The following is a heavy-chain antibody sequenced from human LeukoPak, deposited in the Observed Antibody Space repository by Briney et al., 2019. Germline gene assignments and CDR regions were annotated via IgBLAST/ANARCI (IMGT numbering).Heavy chain of an antibody. CDR2: IYSSGST. CDR1: GGSISSYY. J-gene: IGHJ5*02. V-gene: IGHV4-4*07. CDR3: ARDPPSFGGRFDP. Sequence: SETLSLTCTVSGGSISSYYWNWIRQPAGKGLEWIGRIYSSGSTNYNPSLKSRVTMSVDTSKNQFSLKLSSETAADTAVYYCARDPPSFGGRFDPWGQGTLVAVSS. D-gene: IGHD3-10*01.